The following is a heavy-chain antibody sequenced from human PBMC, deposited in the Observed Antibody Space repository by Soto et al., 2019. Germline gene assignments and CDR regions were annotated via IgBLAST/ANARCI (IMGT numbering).Heavy chain of an antibody. V-gene: IGHV1-69*13. CDR3: ARAYSSGWVPLHY. J-gene: IGHJ4*02. CDR2: IIPIFGTA. CDR1: GGTFSSYA. Sequence: ASVKVSCKASGGTFSSYAISWVRQAPVQVLEWMGGIIPIFGTANYAQKFQGRVTITADESTSTAYMELSSLRSEDTAVYYCARAYSSGWVPLHYWGQGTLVTVSS. D-gene: IGHD6-19*01.